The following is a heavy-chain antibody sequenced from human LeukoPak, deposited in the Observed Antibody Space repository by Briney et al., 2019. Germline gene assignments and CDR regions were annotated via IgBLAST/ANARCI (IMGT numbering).Heavy chain of an antibody. J-gene: IGHJ4*02. CDR1: GYTFTGYY. D-gene: IGHD5-12*01. V-gene: IGHV1-2*02. Sequence: ASVKVSCKASGYTFTGYYMHWVRQAPGQGLEWMGWINPNSGGTNYAQKFQGRVTMTRDTSISTAYTELSRLRSDDTAVYYCARDYLDSGYDLDYWGQGTLVTVSS. CDR2: INPNSGGT. CDR3: ARDYLDSGYDLDY.